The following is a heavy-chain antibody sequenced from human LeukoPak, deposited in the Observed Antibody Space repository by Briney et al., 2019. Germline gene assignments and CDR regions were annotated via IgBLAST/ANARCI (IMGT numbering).Heavy chain of an antibody. Sequence: GGSLRLPCAASGFTFSSYYMLWVLQPTAQRLEWVSAIGNAGDTYYPGSAKGRFTIPRKNANNYLHLQMNSLRSGHTTVYYGSRETTVTTMGVMDSFDIWSQGTMVTVSS. CDR2: IGNAGDT. J-gene: IGHJ3*02. D-gene: IGHD4-17*01. V-gene: IGHV3-13*01. CDR3: SRETTVTTMGVMDSFDI. CDR1: GFTFSSYY.